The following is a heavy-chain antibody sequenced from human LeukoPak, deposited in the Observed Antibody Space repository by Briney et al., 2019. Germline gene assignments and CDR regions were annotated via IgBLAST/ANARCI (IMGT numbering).Heavy chain of an antibody. CDR1: GFTFSNYA. D-gene: IGHD7-27*01. CDR3: AKDPINWGSIYFDC. CDR2: ISAGGGST. V-gene: IGHV3-23*01. Sequence: GGSLRLSCAASGFTFSNYAMTWVRQAPWKGLEWVSAISAGGGSTNYADSVKGLFTISRDNSKNTLYLQMNNLRAEDTAVYWCAKDPINWGSIYFDCWGQGTLVTASS. J-gene: IGHJ4*02.